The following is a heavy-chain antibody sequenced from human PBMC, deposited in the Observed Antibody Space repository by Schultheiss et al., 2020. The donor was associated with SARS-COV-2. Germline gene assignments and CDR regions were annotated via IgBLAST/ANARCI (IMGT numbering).Heavy chain of an antibody. CDR1: GFTFSSYA. J-gene: IGHJ4*02. V-gene: IGHV3-30-3*01. D-gene: IGHD3-9*01. Sequence: GGSLRLSCAASGFTFSSYAMHWVRQAPGKGLEWVAVISYDGSNKYYADSVKGRFTISRDNSKNTLYLQMNSLRAEDTAVYYCAKDPSDILTGYYIWGQGTLVTVSS. CDR3: AKDPSDILTGYYI. CDR2: ISYDGSNK.